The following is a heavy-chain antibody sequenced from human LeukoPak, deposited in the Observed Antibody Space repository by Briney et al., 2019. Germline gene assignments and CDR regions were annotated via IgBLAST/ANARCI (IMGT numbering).Heavy chain of an antibody. CDR2: INHSGST. CDR3: ARERIAAAGTGEKMGPFDY. Sequence: SETLSLTCTVSGGSISSGDYYWSWIRQPPGKGLEWIGEINHSGSTNYNPSLKSRVTISVDTSKNQFSLKLSSVTAADTAVYYCARERIAAAGTGEKMGPFDYWGQGTLVTVSS. CDR1: GGSISSGDYY. D-gene: IGHD6-13*01. J-gene: IGHJ4*02. V-gene: IGHV4-39*07.